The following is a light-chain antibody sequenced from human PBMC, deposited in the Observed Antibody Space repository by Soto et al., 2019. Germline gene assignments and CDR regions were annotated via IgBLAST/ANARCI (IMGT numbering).Light chain of an antibody. CDR2: DAS. V-gene: IGKV3-11*01. CDR1: QSVNSY. J-gene: IGKJ2*01. Sequence: EFVLTQSPATLSLSPGERATPSCRASQSVNSYLAWYQQKPGQAPRLLIYDASNRATGVPARFSGSGSGTDFTLTISSLEPEDFAVYYCQQRTNWLMYTFGQGTKLEIK. CDR3: QQRTNWLMYT.